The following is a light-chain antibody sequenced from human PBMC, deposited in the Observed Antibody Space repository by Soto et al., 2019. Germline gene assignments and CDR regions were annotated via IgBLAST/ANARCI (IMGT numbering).Light chain of an antibody. CDR3: SSHTSSSTSV. Sequence: QSALTQPASVSGSPGQSITISCTGTSSDVGTYNYVSWYQQHPGKAPKLMIYEVRNRPSGVSNRFSGSKSGNTASLTISGLQAEDEADYYFSSHTSSSTSVFGTGTKVTVL. CDR2: EVR. CDR1: SSDVGTYNY. V-gene: IGLV2-14*01. J-gene: IGLJ1*01.